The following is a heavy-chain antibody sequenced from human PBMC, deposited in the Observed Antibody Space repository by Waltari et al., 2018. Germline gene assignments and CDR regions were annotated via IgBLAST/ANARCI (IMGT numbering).Heavy chain of an antibody. CDR1: GFTFSRFW. J-gene: IGHJ6*02. V-gene: IGHV3-74*01. Sequence: EVQLVESGGNLVQPGESLRLSCAASGFTFSRFWMHWVRQGPGKGLVWVSRINSEGTSIGYADTVKGRFTITRDNAKNRLYLQMKSLRAEDTGVYYCARAAPKTYMSPVPGRDYYYGMDVWGQGTTVTVSS. CDR2: INSEGTSI. D-gene: IGHD1-20*01. CDR3: ARAAPKTYMSPVPGRDYYYGMDV.